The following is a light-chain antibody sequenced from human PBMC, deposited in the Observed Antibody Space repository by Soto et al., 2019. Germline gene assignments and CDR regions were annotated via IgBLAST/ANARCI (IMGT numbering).Light chain of an antibody. Sequence: QPVLTQPPSASGTPGQRVTISCSGTSSSIGNNRVNWYQQIPGTAPKLLIYSNIQRPSGVPDRFSGSKSGTSASLAITGLQSEDEADYYCSTWDDTLKGPVFGGGTKLTV. CDR3: STWDDTLKGPV. CDR1: SSSIGNNR. J-gene: IGLJ3*02. CDR2: SNI. V-gene: IGLV1-44*01.